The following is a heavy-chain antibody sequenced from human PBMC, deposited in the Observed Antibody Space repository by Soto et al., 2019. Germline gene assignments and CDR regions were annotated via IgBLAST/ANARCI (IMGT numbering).Heavy chain of an antibody. V-gene: IGHV3-21*01. D-gene: IGHD2-21*02. CDR1: GFTFINYY. Sequence: GWSLRLSCAVSGFTFINYYIHWVRQAPGKGLEWVSSIRSGRDTFYADSVKGRFSISRDDATSSVSLQMNSLRGEDTAVYFCAREETAWPLAYGLDVWGQGTTVTV. CDR2: IRSGRDT. J-gene: IGHJ6*02. CDR3: AREETAWPLAYGLDV.